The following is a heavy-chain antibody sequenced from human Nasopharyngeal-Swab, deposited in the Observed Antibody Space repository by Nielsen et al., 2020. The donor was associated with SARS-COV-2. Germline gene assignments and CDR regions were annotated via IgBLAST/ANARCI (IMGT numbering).Heavy chain of an antibody. Sequence: ASVQVSCKASAYTFTSYAMHWVRQAPGQRLEWMGWINAGNGNTKYSQKFQGRVTITRDTSASTAYMELSSLRSEDTAVYYCARDRAYSNYATYMDVWGKGTTVTVSS. V-gene: IGHV1-3*01. CDR3: ARDRAYSNYATYMDV. J-gene: IGHJ6*03. CDR2: INAGNGNT. D-gene: IGHD4-11*01. CDR1: AYTFTSYA.